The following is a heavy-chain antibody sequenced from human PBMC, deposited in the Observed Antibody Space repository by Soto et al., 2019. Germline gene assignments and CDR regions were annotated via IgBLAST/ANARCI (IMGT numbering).Heavy chain of an antibody. D-gene: IGHD3-22*01. V-gene: IGHV1-69*13. CDR2: IIPIFGTA. CDR3: ARDVGSIYDSSGYYYFDY. CDR1: GGTFSSYS. Sequence: SVKVSCKASGGTFSSYSISWVLQAPGQGLEWMGGIIPIFGTANYAQKFQGRVTITADESTSTAYMELSSLRSEDTAVYYCARDVGSIYDSSGYYYFDYWGQGTLVTVSS. J-gene: IGHJ4*02.